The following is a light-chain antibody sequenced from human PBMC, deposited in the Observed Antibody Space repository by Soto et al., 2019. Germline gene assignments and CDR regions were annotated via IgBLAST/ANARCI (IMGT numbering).Light chain of an antibody. V-gene: IGKV3-11*01. CDR1: QSVSSY. CDR2: DAS. CDR3: QQRSNWPPWT. J-gene: IGKJ1*01. Sequence: EIVFTQSPATLSLPPGERATLSCRASQSVSSYLAWYQQKPGQAPRLLIYDASNRATGIPARFSGSGSGTDFTLTISSLEPEDFAVYYCQQRSNWPPWTFGQGTKVDIK.